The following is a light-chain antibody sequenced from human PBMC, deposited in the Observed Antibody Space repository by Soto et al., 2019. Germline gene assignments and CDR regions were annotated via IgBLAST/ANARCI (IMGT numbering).Light chain of an antibody. CDR1: SSDVGGYNY. J-gene: IGLJ1*01. CDR3: SSYASSSIYV. V-gene: IGLV2-14*01. Sequence: QSALTQPASVSGSPGQSITISCTGTSSDVGGYNYVSWHQQHPGKAPKLIIYDVSNRPSGVSNRFSGSKSGNTASLTISGLQAEDEADYYCSSYASSSIYVLGTGTKVTVL. CDR2: DVS.